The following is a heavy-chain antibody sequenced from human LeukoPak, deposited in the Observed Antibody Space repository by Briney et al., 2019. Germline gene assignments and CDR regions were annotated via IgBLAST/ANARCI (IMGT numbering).Heavy chain of an antibody. D-gene: IGHD3-10*01. CDR3: AKVGVGYYGSGSYYKRIWFDP. J-gene: IGHJ5*02. V-gene: IGHV3-33*06. Sequence: GGSLRLSCAASGFTFSSYGMHWVRQAPGKGLEWVAVIWYDGSNKYYADSVKGRFTISRDNSKNTLYLQMNSLRAEDTAVYYCAKVGVGYYGSGSYYKRIWFDPWGQGTLVTVSS. CDR2: IWYDGSNK. CDR1: GFTFSSYG.